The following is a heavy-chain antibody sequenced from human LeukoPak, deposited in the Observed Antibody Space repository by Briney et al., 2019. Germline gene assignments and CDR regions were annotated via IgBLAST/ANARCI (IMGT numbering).Heavy chain of an antibody. Sequence: GESLKISCKGSGYTFTTYWIGWVRQMPGKGLEWMGIIYPGDSDTRYSPSLQGQVTISVDKSINTAYLQWSSLEASDTAMYYCARRSGSYYFFDYWGQGTLVTVSS. CDR3: ARRSGSYYFFDY. V-gene: IGHV5-51*01. J-gene: IGHJ4*02. CDR2: IYPGDSDT. CDR1: GYTFTTYW. D-gene: IGHD1-26*01.